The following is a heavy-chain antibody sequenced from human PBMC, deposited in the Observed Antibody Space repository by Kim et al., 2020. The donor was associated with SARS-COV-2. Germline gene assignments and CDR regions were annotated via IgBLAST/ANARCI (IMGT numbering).Heavy chain of an antibody. Sequence: ANYARKFQGRVTITADKSTNTAYMDLSSLRSEDTAVYYCARGRSSGYTDAFTIWGQGTMVSVSS. CDR2: A. D-gene: IGHD3-22*01. V-gene: IGHV1-69*04. CDR3: ARGRSSGYTDAFTI. J-gene: IGHJ3*02.